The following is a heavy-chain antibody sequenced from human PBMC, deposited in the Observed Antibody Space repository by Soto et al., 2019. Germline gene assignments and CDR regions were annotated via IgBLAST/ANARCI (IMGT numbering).Heavy chain of an antibody. CDR2: ISYTGAA. Sequence: SETLSLTCTVSGGSVGSSSDYWSWIRQPPGKGLEWIGYISYTGAANYNPSLKSRVTISVDTSKNQFSLKLSSVTAADTAVYYCARTPHYGDNPWGQGTLVTVSS. V-gene: IGHV4-61*01. CDR1: GGSVGSSSDY. D-gene: IGHD4-17*01. CDR3: ARTPHYGDNP. J-gene: IGHJ5*02.